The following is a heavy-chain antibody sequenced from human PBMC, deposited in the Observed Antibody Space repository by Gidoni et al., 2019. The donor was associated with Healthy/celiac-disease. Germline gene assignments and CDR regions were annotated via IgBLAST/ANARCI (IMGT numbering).Heavy chain of an antibody. D-gene: IGHD5-12*01. CDR3: AREEYSGYDNY. J-gene: IGHJ4*02. CDR1: GFTFSSYS. Sequence: EVQLVESGGGLVQPGGSLRLSCAASGFTFSSYSMNWVRQAPGEGLEWVSSISSSSSYIYFADSVKGRFTISRDNGKNSLYLQMNSLRAEDTAVYYCAREEYSGYDNYWGQGTLVTVSS. CDR2: ISSSSSYI. V-gene: IGHV3-21*01.